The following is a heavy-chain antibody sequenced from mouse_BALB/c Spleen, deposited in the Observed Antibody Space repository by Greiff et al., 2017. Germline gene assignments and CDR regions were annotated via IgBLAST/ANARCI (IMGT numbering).Heavy chain of an antibody. CDR1: GYSITSGYY. J-gene: IGHJ1*01. V-gene: IGHV3-6*02. Sequence: DVKLQESGPGLVKPSQSLSLTCSVTGYSITSGYYWNWIRQFPGNKLEWMGYISYDGSNNYNPSLKNRISITRDTSKNQFFLKLNSVTTEDTATYYCARITTVGYFDVWGAGTTVTVSS. CDR3: ARITTVGYFDV. D-gene: IGHD1-1*01. CDR2: ISYDGSN.